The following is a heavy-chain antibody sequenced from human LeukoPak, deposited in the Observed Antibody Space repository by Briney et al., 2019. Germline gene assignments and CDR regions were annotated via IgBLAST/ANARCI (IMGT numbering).Heavy chain of an antibody. J-gene: IGHJ3*02. CDR3: ATSPWNDEDAFDI. CDR1: GYTFTSYY. Sequence: ASVKASCKASGYTFTSYYMHWVRQAPGQGLEWMGIINPSGGSTSYARKFQGRVTMTRNTSISTAYMELSSLRSEDTAVYYCATSPWNDEDAFDIWGQGTMVTVSS. V-gene: IGHV1-46*01. D-gene: IGHD1-1*01. CDR2: INPSGGST.